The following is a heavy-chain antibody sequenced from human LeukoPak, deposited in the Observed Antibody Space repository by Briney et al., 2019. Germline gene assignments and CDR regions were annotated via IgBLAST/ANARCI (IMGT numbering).Heavy chain of an antibody. CDR1: GFTFDDYT. CDR2: ISWDGGST. CDR3: AKDRGRWLQFDAFDI. Sequence: PWGSLRLPCAASGFTFDDYTMHWVRHAPGKGLEWVSLISWDGGSTYYADSVKGRFTISRDNSKNSLYLQMNSLRTEDTALYYCAKDRGRWLQFDAFDIWGQGTMVTVSS. D-gene: IGHD5-24*01. J-gene: IGHJ3*02. V-gene: IGHV3-43*01.